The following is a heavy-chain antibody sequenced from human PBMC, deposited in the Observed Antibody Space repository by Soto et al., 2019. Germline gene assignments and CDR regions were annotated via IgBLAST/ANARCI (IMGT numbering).Heavy chain of an antibody. Sequence: QVQLVESGGGVVQPGRSLRLSCAASGFTFSSYGMHWVRQAPDKGLEWVAVIWYDGSNKYYADSVKGRFTISRDNSKNTLYLQMNSLRAEDTAVYYCARDLSNWNDVFGMDVWGQGTTVTVSS. V-gene: IGHV3-33*01. CDR1: GFTFSSYG. CDR3: ARDLSNWNDVFGMDV. CDR2: IWYDGSNK. J-gene: IGHJ6*02. D-gene: IGHD1-20*01.